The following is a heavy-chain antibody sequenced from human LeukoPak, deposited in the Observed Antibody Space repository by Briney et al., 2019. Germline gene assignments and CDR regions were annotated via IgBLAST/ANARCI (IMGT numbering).Heavy chain of an antibody. Sequence: ASVKVSCKASGYTFTGYYMHWVRQAPGQGLEWMGWINPNSGGTNYAQKFQGRVTMTRDTSISTAYMELSRLRSDDTAVYYCARVMVRGVMVDYRGQGTLVTVSS. CDR1: GYTFTGYY. V-gene: IGHV1-2*02. CDR2: INPNSGGT. D-gene: IGHD3-10*01. CDR3: ARVMVRGVMVDY. J-gene: IGHJ4*02.